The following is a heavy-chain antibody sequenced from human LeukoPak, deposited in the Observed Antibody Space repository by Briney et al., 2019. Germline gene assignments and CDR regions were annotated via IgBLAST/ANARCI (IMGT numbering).Heavy chain of an antibody. V-gene: IGHV3-7*04. CDR2: IKEDGSMQ. Sequence: GGSLRLSCAASGFMFSSLWMSWVRQAPGKGLEWVAHIKEDGSMQSYVDSVKGRFTISRDNAKNSVYLQMNSLRAEDTAVYYCARVVTWFDPWGQGSLVTVSS. J-gene: IGHJ5*02. CDR1: GFMFSSLW. CDR3: ARVVTWFDP.